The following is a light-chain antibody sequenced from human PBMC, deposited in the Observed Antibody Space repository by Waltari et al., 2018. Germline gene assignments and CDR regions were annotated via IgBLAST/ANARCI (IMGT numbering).Light chain of an antibody. CDR3: QQGT. Sequence: ELVLTQSPATLSLSPGERATLPCRASQSVMTYLAWSHPRPGQSPRLLIYEASNRAPGIPARFSGSGSGTDFTLTISSLEPEDSAVYYCQQGTFGPGTKVDI. V-gene: IGKV3-11*01. CDR2: EAS. J-gene: IGKJ3*01. CDR1: QSVMTY.